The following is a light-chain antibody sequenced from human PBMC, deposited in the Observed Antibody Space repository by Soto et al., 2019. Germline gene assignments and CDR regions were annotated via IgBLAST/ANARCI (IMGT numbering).Light chain of an antibody. CDR1: TGAVNSDDY. CDR3: LLYYGGAHLL. J-gene: IGLJ3*02. Sequence: QAVVTQDPSLTVSPGGTFTLTFASSTGAVNSDDYPNWFQQKPGPAPRALIYSTTNKHSWTPALFSGSLLGGKAALTLSGLQPEDEADYYCLLYYGGAHLLFGGGTKLTVL. V-gene: IGLV7-43*01. CDR2: STT.